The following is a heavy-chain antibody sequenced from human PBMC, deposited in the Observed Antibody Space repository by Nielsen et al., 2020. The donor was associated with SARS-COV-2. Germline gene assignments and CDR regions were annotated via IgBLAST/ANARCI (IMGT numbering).Heavy chain of an antibody. CDR2: ISGSGGST. V-gene: IGHV3-23*01. CDR3: ARDGSGVTLDY. CDR1: GFTFSSYV. D-gene: IGHD2-21*02. J-gene: IGHJ4*02. Sequence: GESLKISCAASGFTFSSYVMSWVRQAPGKGLEWVSAISGSGGSTYYADSVKGRFTISRDNSKNTLYLQMNSLRVEDTAVYYCARDGSGVTLDYWGQGTLVTVSS.